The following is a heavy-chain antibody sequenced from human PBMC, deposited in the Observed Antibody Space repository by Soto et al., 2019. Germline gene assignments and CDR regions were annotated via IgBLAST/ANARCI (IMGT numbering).Heavy chain of an antibody. D-gene: IGHD3-22*01. J-gene: IGHJ4*02. CDR2: ISSSSSTI. V-gene: IGHV3-48*01. Sequence: PGGSLRLSCAASGFTFSSYWMSWVRQAPGKGLEWVSYISSSSSTIYYADSVKGRFTISRDNAKNSLYLQMNSLRAEDTAVYYCARDSSGYYSTDIDYWGQGTLVTVSS. CDR3: ARDSSGYYSTDIDY. CDR1: GFTFSSYW.